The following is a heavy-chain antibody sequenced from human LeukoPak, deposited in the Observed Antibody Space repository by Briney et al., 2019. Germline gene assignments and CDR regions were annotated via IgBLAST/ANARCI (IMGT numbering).Heavy chain of an antibody. Sequence: GASVKVSCKASGYTFTGYYMHWVRQAPGQGLEWMGWINPNSGGTNYAQKFHGRVTMTRDTSISTAYMELRRLTSDDTAVYYCARDWVVGATCGYWGQGTLVTVSS. V-gene: IGHV1-2*02. CDR2: INPNSGGT. CDR1: GYTFTGYY. CDR3: ARDWVVGATCGY. D-gene: IGHD1-26*01. J-gene: IGHJ4*02.